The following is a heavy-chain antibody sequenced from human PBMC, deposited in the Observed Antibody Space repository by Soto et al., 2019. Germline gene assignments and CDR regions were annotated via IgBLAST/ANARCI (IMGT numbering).Heavy chain of an antibody. CDR1: GFTFSSYG. J-gene: IGHJ3*02. CDR3: ARDPYDSGGYAAFDI. Sequence: GGSLRLSCAASGFTFSSYGMHWVRQAPGKGLEWVAVISYDGSNKYYADSVKGRFTISRDNSKNTLYLQMNSLRAEDTAVYYCARDPYDSGGYAAFDIWGQGTMVTVSS. V-gene: IGHV3-30*03. D-gene: IGHD3-22*01. CDR2: ISYDGSNK.